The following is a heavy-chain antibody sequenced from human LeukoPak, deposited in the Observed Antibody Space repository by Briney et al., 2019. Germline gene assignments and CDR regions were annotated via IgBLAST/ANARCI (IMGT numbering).Heavy chain of an antibody. J-gene: IGHJ3*02. D-gene: IGHD6-19*01. V-gene: IGHV4-61*02. Sequence: SETLSLTCTVSGGSISRGSYFWSWIRQPAGKGLEWIGRFYTSATPNYNPSLKSRVTISVDTSRNQFSLKLSSVTAADTAVYYCARVVSVAGTSFDAFDIWGQGTMVAVSS. CDR1: GGSISRGSYF. CDR2: FYTSATP. CDR3: ARVVSVAGTSFDAFDI.